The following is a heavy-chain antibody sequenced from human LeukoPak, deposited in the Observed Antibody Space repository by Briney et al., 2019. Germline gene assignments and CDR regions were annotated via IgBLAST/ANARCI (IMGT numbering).Heavy chain of an antibody. CDR2: ISAYNGNT. CDR1: GYTFTSYG. V-gene: IGHV1-18*01. Sequence: ASVKVSCKASGYTFTSYGISWVRQAPGQGLEWMGWISAYNGNTNYAQKLQGRVTMTRDTSTSTVYMELSSLRSEDTAVYYCARDLDYMRPGGWFDPWGQGTLVTVSS. D-gene: IGHD4-11*01. J-gene: IGHJ5*02. CDR3: ARDLDYMRPGGWFDP.